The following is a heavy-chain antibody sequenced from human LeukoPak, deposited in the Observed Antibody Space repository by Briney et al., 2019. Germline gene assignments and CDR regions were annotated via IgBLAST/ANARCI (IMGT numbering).Heavy chain of an antibody. Sequence: TGGSLRLSCAPSGFTFSSYAMSWVRQAPGKGLEWVSAISGSGGSTYYADSVKGRFTISRDNSKNTLYLQMNSLRAEDTAVYYCANLCGGDCYGAFDIWGQGTMVTVSS. CDR3: ANLCGGDCYGAFDI. CDR2: ISGSGGST. V-gene: IGHV3-23*01. J-gene: IGHJ3*02. CDR1: GFTFSSYA. D-gene: IGHD2-21*02.